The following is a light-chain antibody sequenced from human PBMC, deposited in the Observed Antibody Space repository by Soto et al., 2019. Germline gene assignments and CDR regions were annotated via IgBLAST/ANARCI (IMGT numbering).Light chain of an antibody. CDR2: EVS. J-gene: IGLJ1*01. V-gene: IGLV2-14*01. Sequence: QSALTQPASVSGSPGQSITISCTGTSTDVGGYNCVSWYQQHPGKAPKLMIYEVSNRPSGISSRFSGSKSGNTASLTISGLQAEDEADYYCSSYTGSTLYVFGSGTKVTVL. CDR3: SSYTGSTLYV. CDR1: STDVGGYNC.